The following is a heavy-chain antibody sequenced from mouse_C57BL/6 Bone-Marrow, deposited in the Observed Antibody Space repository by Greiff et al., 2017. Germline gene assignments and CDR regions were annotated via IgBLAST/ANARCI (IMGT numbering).Heavy chain of an antibody. CDR3: SSFDGNYFDF. J-gene: IGHJ2*01. CDR1: GFNIKEDY. V-gene: IGHV14-4*01. CDR2: IDPEIGDT. D-gene: IGHD2-3*01. Sequence: VQLQQSGAELVRPGASVKLSCTASGFNIKEDYIHWVKQRPEQGLEWIGWIDPEIGDTEYASKFQGKATITSDTSSNTAYLQLSSLTSEDTAVYYCSSFDGNYFDFWGQGTPLTVAS.